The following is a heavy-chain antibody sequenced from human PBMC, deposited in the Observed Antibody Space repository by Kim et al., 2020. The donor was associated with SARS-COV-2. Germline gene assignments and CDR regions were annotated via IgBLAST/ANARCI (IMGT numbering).Heavy chain of an antibody. CDR2: IKQDGSDA. V-gene: IGHV3-7*01. J-gene: IGHJ4*02. Sequence: GGSLRLSCAASGFTFSSYWMSWVRQPPGKGLEWVAKIKQDGSDAYYVDSVMGRFTISRDNAKNSLYLQMNSLRVEDTAVYYCASSGGDNWGQGTLVTVSS. CDR1: GFTFSSYW. D-gene: IGHD6-19*01. CDR3: ASSGGDN.